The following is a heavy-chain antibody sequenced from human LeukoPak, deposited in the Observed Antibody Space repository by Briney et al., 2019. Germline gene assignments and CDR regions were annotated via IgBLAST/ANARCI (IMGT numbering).Heavy chain of an antibody. Sequence: GGSLRLSCAASGFTFSGYWMSWVRQAPGKGLEWVSIIYSGGSTYYTDSVKCRFTISRDNSKNTLYLTMNSLRAEDTAVYYCARLRNDFDIWGQGTMVTVSS. CDR1: GFTFSGYW. CDR3: ARLRNDFDI. J-gene: IGHJ3*02. CDR2: IYSGGST. D-gene: IGHD1-1*01. V-gene: IGHV3-53*01.